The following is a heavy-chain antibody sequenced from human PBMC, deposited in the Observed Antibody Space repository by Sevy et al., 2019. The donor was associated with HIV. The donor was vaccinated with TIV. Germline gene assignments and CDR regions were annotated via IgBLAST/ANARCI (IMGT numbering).Heavy chain of an antibody. CDR1: GYTLTKLA. J-gene: IGHJ5*02. CDR2: FDPQDDEI. CDR3: ATVGLTYYSGSSSYQGDWFDP. Sequence: ASVKVSCKVSGYTLTKLAIHWVRQAPGKGLEWMGDFDPQDDEILYAQRFQGRLTMTEDTSTETAYMELSSPTSEDTAVYYCATVGLTYYSGSSSYQGDWFDPWGQGTLVTVSS. D-gene: IGHD2-15*01. V-gene: IGHV1-24*01.